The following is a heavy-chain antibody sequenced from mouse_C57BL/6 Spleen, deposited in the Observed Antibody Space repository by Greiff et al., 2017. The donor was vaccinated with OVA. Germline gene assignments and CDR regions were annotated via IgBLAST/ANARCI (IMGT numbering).Heavy chain of an antibody. D-gene: IGHD1-1*01. J-gene: IGHJ2*01. CDR1: GFTFSDYY. V-gene: IGHV5-12*01. CDR3: ARQGDYYGSSFDY. Sequence: EVKLVESGGGLVQPGGSLKLSCAASGFTFSDYYMYWVRQTPEKRLEWVAYISNGGGSTYYPETVKGRFTISRDNAKNTLYLQMSRLKSEDTAMYYCARQGDYYGSSFDYWGQGTTLTVSS. CDR2: ISNGGGST.